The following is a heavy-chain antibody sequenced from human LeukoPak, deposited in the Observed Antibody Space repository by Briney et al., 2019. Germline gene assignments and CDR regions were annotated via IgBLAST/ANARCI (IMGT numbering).Heavy chain of an antibody. V-gene: IGHV4-61*02. J-gene: IGHJ6*03. CDR1: SGSMNSGLYY. CDR2: ISKSGST. D-gene: IGHD5/OR15-5a*01. Sequence: SQSLSLTCTVSSGSMNSGLYYWTWIRQPAGEGLEWIGRISKSGSTTYNPSLMSRGTITLDTSKNSFSLKVTSVTAADTAVYYCARETKDIYSPSWGLYDTFYYIDAWGNGSTVTVSS. CDR3: ARETKDIYSPSWGLYDTFYYIDA.